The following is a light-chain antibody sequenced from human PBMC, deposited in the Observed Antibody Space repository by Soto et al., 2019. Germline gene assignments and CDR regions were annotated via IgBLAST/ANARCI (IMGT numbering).Light chain of an antibody. CDR1: SGSIASNY. J-gene: IGLJ2*01. CDR3: QSYDSSKV. Sequence: VTQPHSVSESPGKTVTISCTRSSGSIASNYVQWYQQRPGSSPTTVIYEDNQRPSGVPDRFSGSIDSSSNSASLTISGLKTEDEADYYCQSYDSSKVFGGGTKLTVL. V-gene: IGLV6-57*01. CDR2: EDN.